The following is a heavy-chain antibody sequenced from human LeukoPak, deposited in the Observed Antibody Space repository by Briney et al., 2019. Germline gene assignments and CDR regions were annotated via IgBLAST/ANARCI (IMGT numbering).Heavy chain of an antibody. V-gene: IGHV4-34*01. CDR1: GGSFSGYY. CDR3: ARGLTRYYYGSGSSQYVYYYYGMDV. D-gene: IGHD3-10*01. Sequence: NSSETLSLTCAGYGGSFSGYYWSWIRQPPGKGLEWIGEINHSGSTNYNPSLKSRVTISVDTSKNQFSLKLSSVTAADTAVYYCARGLTRYYYGSGSSQYVYYYYGMDVWGQGTTVTVSS. CDR2: INHSGST. J-gene: IGHJ6*02.